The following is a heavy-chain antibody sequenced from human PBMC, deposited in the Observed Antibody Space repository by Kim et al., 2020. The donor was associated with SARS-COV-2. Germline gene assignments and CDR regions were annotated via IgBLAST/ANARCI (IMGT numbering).Heavy chain of an antibody. CDR2: INAGNGNT. Sequence: ASVKVSCKASGYTFTSYAMHWVRQAPGQRLEWMGWINAGNGNTKYSQKFQGRVTITRDTSASTAYMELSSLRSEDTAVYYCAVTYYYGSGSYGADNWFDPWGQGTLVTVSS. CDR1: GYTFTSYA. CDR3: AVTYYYGSGSYGADNWFDP. V-gene: IGHV1-3*01. D-gene: IGHD3-10*01. J-gene: IGHJ5*02.